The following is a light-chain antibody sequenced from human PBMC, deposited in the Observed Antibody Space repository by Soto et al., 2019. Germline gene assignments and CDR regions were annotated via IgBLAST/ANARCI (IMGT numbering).Light chain of an antibody. Sequence: DIVMTQSPYTLSLSPGESATLPCRASQSVSSSFLSWYQQKRGQAPRLLMFGASSRATGIPDRFSGSGSGTYFTLTISRLEPEDFAVYYCQRYGTSTTFGQGTKVDIK. V-gene: IGKV3-20*01. CDR1: QSVSSSF. J-gene: IGKJ1*01. CDR2: GAS. CDR3: QRYGTSTT.